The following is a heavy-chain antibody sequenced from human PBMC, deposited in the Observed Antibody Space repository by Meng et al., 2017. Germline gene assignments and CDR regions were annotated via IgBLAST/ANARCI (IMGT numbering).Heavy chain of an antibody. J-gene: IGHJ3*02. CDR2: IYYSGST. D-gene: IGHD1-26*01. CDR3: ARDHASYYAFDI. V-gene: IGHV4-39*07. CDR1: GGSISSSSYY. Sequence: SETLSLTCTVSGGSISSSSYYWGWIRQPPGKGLEWIGSIYYSGSTYYNPPLKSRVTISVDTSKNQFSLKLSSVTAADTAVYYCARDHASYYAFDIWGQGTMVTVSS.